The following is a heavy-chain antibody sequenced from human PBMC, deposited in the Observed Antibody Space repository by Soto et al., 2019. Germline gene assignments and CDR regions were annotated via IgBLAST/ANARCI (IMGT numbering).Heavy chain of an antibody. Sequence: GGSLRLSCAASGFTFDDYAMHWVRQAPGKGLEWVSGISWNSGSIGYADSVKGRFTISRDNAKNSLYLQMNSLRAEDTALYYCAKSGTYGDLPQYYYYYYMDVWGKGTTVTVSS. CDR2: ISWNSGSI. D-gene: IGHD4-17*01. CDR3: AKSGTYGDLPQYYYYYYMDV. CDR1: GFTFDDYA. J-gene: IGHJ6*03. V-gene: IGHV3-9*01.